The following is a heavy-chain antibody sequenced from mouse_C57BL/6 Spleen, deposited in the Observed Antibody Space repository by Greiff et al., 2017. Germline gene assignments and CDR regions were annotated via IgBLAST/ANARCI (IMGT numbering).Heavy chain of an antibody. V-gene: IGHV1-74*01. Sequence: VQLQQPGAELVKPGASVKVSCKASGYTFTSYWMHWVKQRPGQGLEWIGRIHPSDSDTNYNQKFKGKATLTVDKSSSTDYMQLSSLTSEDAAVYYCAISDGSPYAMDYWGQGTSVTVSS. CDR3: AISDGSPYAMDY. CDR2: IHPSDSDT. D-gene: IGHD1-1*01. J-gene: IGHJ4*01. CDR1: GYTFTSYW.